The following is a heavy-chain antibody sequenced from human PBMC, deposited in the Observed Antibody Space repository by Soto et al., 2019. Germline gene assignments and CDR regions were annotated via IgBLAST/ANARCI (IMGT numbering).Heavy chain of an antibody. V-gene: IGHV3-9*01. J-gene: IGHJ4*02. CDR3: AKAIAYYYGSGRIDY. CDR2: ISWNSGSI. Sequence: EVQLVESGGGLVQPGRSLRLSCAASGFTFDDYAMHWVRQAPGKGLEWVSGISWNSGSIGYADSVKGRFTTSRDNAKNSLYLQMNSLRAEDTALYYCAKAIAYYYGSGRIDYWGQGTLVTVSS. CDR1: GFTFDDYA. D-gene: IGHD3-10*01.